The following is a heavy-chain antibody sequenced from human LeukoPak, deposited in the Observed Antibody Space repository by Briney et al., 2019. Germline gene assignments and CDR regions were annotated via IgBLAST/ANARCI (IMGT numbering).Heavy chain of an antibody. V-gene: IGHV3-30*18. Sequence: GGSLRLSCAASGFTFSSYSMNWVRQAPGKGLEWVAVISYDGSNKYYADSVKGRFTISRDNSKNTLYLQMNSLRAEDTAVYYCAKDRAIAVAGAVDYWGQGTLVTVSS. J-gene: IGHJ4*02. D-gene: IGHD6-19*01. CDR2: ISYDGSNK. CDR3: AKDRAIAVAGAVDY. CDR1: GFTFSSYS.